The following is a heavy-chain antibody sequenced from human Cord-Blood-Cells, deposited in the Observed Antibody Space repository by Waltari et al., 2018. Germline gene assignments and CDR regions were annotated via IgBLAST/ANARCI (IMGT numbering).Heavy chain of an antibody. V-gene: IGHV3-73*02. J-gene: IGHJ3*02. CDR2: IRSKANSYAT. D-gene: IGHD2-15*01. CDR3: TRHLAGDAFDI. CDR1: GFTFSGSA. Sequence: EVQLVESGGGLVQPGGSLKLSCAASGFTFSGSAMHWVRQASGKGVEEVGRIRSKANSYATEYAASVKGRFTIYRDDSKNTAYLQINSLKTEDTAVYYCTRHLAGDAFDIWGQGTMVTVSS.